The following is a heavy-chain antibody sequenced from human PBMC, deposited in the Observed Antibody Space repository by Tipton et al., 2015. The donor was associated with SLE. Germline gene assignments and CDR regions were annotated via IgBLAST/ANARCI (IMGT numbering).Heavy chain of an antibody. D-gene: IGHD2-2*01. CDR1: GYTFTSYG. CDR2: ISAYNGNT. J-gene: IGHJ3*02. V-gene: IGHV1-18*01. CDR3: ARDQRYCSSTSCIGRAFDI. Sequence: QSGAEVKKPGASVKVSCKASGYTFTSYGISWVRQAPGQGLEWMGWISAYNGNTNYAQKLQGRVTMTTDTSTSTAYMELSRLRSDDTAVYYCARDQRYCSSTSCIGRAFDIWGQGTMVTVSS.